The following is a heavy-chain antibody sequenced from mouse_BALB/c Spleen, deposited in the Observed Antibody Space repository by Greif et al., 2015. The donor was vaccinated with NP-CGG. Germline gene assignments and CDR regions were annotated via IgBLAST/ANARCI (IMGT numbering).Heavy chain of an antibody. CDR3: AREVYGNYVFYWYFDV. V-gene: IGHV3-8*02. CDR1: GDSITSGY. J-gene: IGHJ1*01. Sequence: VQLQQSGPSLVKPSQTLSLTCSVTGDSITSGYWNWIRKFPGNKLEYMGYISYSGSTYYNPSLKSRISITRDTSKNQYYLQLNSVATEDTATYYCAREVYGNYVFYWYFDVWGAGTTVTVSS. D-gene: IGHD2-1*01. CDR2: ISYSGST.